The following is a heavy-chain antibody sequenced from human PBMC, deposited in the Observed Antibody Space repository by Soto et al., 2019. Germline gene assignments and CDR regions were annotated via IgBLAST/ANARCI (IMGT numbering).Heavy chain of an antibody. J-gene: IGHJ4*02. CDR2: ISSSSSYI. D-gene: IGHD4-17*01. CDR1: GFTFSSYS. Sequence: EVQLVESGGGLVKPGGSLRLSCAASGFTFSSYSMNWVRQAPGKGLEWVSSISSSSSYIYYADSVKGRFTISRDNAKNSLYLQMNSLRAEDTAVYYCARDATDDYGDYRSGQGQDYWGQGTLVTVSS. V-gene: IGHV3-21*01. CDR3: ARDATDDYGDYRSGQGQDY.